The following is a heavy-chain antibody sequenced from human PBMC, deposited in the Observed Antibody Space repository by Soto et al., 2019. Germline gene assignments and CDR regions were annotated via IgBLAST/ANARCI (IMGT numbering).Heavy chain of an antibody. Sequence: SETLSLTCTVSGGSISSSSYYWGWIRQPPGKGLEWIGSIYYSGSTYYNPSLKSRVTISVDTSKNQFSLKLSSVTAADTAVYYCARIPLSVAGIHYWGQGTLVTVSS. D-gene: IGHD6-19*01. CDR2: IYYSGST. J-gene: IGHJ4*02. CDR1: GGSISSSSYY. V-gene: IGHV4-39*01. CDR3: ARIPLSVAGIHY.